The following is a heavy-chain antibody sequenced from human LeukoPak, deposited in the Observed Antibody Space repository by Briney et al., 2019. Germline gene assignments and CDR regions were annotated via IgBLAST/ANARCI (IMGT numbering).Heavy chain of an antibody. V-gene: IGHV3-33*01. CDR1: GFTFSSYG. Sequence: GGSLRLSCAASGFTFSSYGMHWVRQAPGKGLEWVAVIWYDGSNKYYADSVKGRFTISRDNSKNTLYLQMNSLRAEDTAVYYCARDLAPYYYYGSGTQPYYFDYWGQGTLVTVSS. CDR2: IWYDGSNK. CDR3: ARDLAPYYYYGSGTQPYYFDY. J-gene: IGHJ4*02. D-gene: IGHD3-10*01.